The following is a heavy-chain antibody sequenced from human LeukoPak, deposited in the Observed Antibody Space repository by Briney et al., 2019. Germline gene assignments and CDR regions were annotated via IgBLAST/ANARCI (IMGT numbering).Heavy chain of an antibody. CDR2: IYYSGST. CDR1: GGSISSYY. D-gene: IGHD5-18*01. CDR3: ARVYPDTALVGIDP. Sequence: SETLSLTCTVSGGSISSYYWSWIRQPPGKGLEWTGYIYYSGSTNYNPSLKSRVTISVDTSKNQFSLKLSSVTAADTAVYYCARVYPDTALVGIDPWGQGTLVTVSS. J-gene: IGHJ5*02. V-gene: IGHV4-59*01.